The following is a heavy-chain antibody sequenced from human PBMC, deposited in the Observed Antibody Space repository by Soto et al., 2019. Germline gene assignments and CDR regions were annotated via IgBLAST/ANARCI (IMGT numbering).Heavy chain of an antibody. D-gene: IGHD3-10*01. V-gene: IGHV2-5*01. CDR1: GFSLTNTGVT. CDR3: AHSHFEFFTGPFDC. J-gene: IGHJ5*01. CDR2: VYWHDDK. Sequence: QITLKESGPSLVKTTQNLTLTCTFSGFSLTNTGVTVGWIRQPPGKALEWLALVYWHDDKRYNPSLRNRLTSAKNTSKNRVVLTLANVGHVDTDTYVCAHSHFEFFTGPFDCWGRGTLVTVSS.